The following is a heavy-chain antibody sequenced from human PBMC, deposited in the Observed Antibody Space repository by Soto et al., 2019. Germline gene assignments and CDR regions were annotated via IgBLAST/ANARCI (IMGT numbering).Heavy chain of an antibody. V-gene: IGHV3-53*02. CDR3: AREAAGFDL. CDR2: MYYGGTT. J-gene: IGHJ3*01. CDR1: GFTVSNDD. Sequence: EMQLVETGGGLIQPGGSLRLSCAASGFTVSNDDMSWVRQAPGKGLEWISVMYYGGTTYYADSVQGRFTISRDSSTNTLYLQMTDLRADDTAVYYCAREAAGFDLWGQGTMVTVSS. D-gene: IGHD6-13*01.